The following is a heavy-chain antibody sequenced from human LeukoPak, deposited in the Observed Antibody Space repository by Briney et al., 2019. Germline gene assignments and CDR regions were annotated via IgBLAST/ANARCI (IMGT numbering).Heavy chain of an antibody. V-gene: IGHV3-74*01. CDR2: INSDGSNT. J-gene: IGHJ4*02. CDR1: GLTFSSYW. D-gene: IGHD4-17*01. CDR3: TRGYGDIDY. Sequence: PGGSLRLSCAASGLTFSSYWMPWVRQAPGKGLVWVSRINSDGSNTRYADSVKGRLTISRDNAKNTLYLQMNSLRAEDTAVYYCTRGYGDIDYWGQGTLVTVSS.